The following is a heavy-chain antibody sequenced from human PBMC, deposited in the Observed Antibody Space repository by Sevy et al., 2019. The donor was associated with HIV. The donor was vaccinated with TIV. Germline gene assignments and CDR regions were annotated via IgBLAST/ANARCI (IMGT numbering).Heavy chain of an antibody. Sequence: GGSLRLSCVVSGFSVTSNYMSWVRQAPGKGLNWVSNIYGVGRTYYAESVRGRFTISRDTSKNTVNLEMKSLGADDTAVYYCTREDIVLGEDNYYGMDVWGHGTTVTVSS. J-gene: IGHJ6*02. D-gene: IGHD2-15*01. CDR3: TREDIVLGEDNYYGMDV. CDR2: IYGVGRT. V-gene: IGHV3-53*01. CDR1: GFSVTSNY.